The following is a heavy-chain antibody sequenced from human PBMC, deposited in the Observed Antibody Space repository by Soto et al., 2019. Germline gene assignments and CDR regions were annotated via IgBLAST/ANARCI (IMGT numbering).Heavy chain of an antibody. J-gene: IGHJ6*03. CDR3: ARTGRLGAIPYYYYMDV. D-gene: IGHD1-26*01. V-gene: IGHV1-18*01. CDR1: GYTFTSYG. CDR2: ISAYNGNT. Sequence: GASVKVSCKASGYTFTSYGISWVRQAPGQGLEWMGWISAYNGNTNYAQKLQGRVTMTTDKSTSTAYMELSSLRSEDTAVYYCARTGRLGAIPYYYYMDVWGKGTTVTVSS.